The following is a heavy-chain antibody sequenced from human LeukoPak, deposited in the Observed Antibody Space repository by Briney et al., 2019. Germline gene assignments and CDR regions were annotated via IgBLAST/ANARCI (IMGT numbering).Heavy chain of an antibody. CDR2: IIPIFGTA. V-gene: IGHV1-69*05. D-gene: IGHD3-3*01. CDR3: AREPSRITIFYVY. Sequence: SVKVSCKASGGTFSSYAISWVRQAPGQGLEWMGRIIPIFGTANYAQKFQGRVTITTDESTSTAYMELSSLRSEDTAVYYCAREPSRITIFYVYWGQGTLVTVSS. J-gene: IGHJ4*02. CDR1: GGTFSSYA.